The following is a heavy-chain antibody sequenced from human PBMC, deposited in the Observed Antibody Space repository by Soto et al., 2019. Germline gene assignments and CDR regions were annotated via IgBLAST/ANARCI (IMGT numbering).Heavy chain of an antibody. CDR2: TNPNSGNT. CDR3: ARGPYSSSWYNWFDP. V-gene: IGHV1-8*01. J-gene: IGHJ5*02. CDR1: GYTFTSYD. Sequence: ASVKVSCKASGYTFTSYDINWVRQATGQGLEWMGWTNPNSGNTGYAQKFQGRVTMTRNTSISTAYMELSSLRSEDTAVYYCARGPYSSSWYNWFDPWGQGTLVTVSS. D-gene: IGHD6-13*01.